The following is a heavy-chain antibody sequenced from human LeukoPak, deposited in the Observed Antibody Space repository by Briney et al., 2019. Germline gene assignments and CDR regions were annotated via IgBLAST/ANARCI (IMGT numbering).Heavy chain of an antibody. CDR3: TTDSGSRNFDY. CDR2: IKSKTDGGTT. V-gene: IGHV3-15*01. D-gene: IGHD2-15*01. J-gene: IGHJ4*02. Sequence: GGSLRLSCAASGFTFSSYWMSWVRQAPGKGLEWVGRIKSKTDGGTTDYAAPVKGRFTISRDDSKNTLYLQMNSLKTEDTAVYYCTTDSGSRNFDYWGQGTLVTVSS. CDR1: GFTFSSYW.